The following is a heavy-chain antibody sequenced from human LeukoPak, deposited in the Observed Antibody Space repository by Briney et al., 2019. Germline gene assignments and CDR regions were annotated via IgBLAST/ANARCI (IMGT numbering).Heavy chain of an antibody. CDR3: ARVLHAAAGTAYYYMDV. V-gene: IGHV4-4*07. J-gene: IGHJ6*03. CDR1: GGAISSYY. D-gene: IGHD6-13*01. CDR2: IYTSGST. Sequence: PSETLSLTCTVSGGAISSYYWSWIRQPAGKGLEWIGRIYTSGSTNYNPSLKSRVTMSVDTSENQFSLKLSSVTAADTAVYYCARVLHAAAGTAYYYMDVWGKGTTVTVSS.